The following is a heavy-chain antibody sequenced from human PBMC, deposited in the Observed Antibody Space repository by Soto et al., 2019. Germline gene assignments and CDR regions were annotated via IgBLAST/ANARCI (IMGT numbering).Heavy chain of an antibody. CDR2: INPSGSGT. D-gene: IGHD4-17*01. Sequence: QVLLVQSGAEVKKPGASVKVSCKASGYTFTSYYMHWERQAPGQGLEWMGVINPSGSGTYYAQKFQGRVTMTRDTSTSTAYMELSSLRSEDTAVYYCTRDRFGYGDSGDWGQGTLVTVSS. J-gene: IGHJ4*02. CDR3: TRDRFGYGDSGD. CDR1: GYTFTSYY. V-gene: IGHV1-46*01.